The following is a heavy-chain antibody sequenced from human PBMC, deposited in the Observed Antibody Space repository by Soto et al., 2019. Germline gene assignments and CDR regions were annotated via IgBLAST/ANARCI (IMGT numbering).Heavy chain of an antibody. D-gene: IGHD3-10*01. CDR2: IYPGDSDT. CDR3: AIASGSGSYYPRLDY. Sequence: GESLKISCKGSGYNFTSYWIGWVRQMPGKGLEWMGIIYPGDSDTRYSPSFPGQVTISADKSISTAYLQWSSLKASDTAMYYCAIASGSGSYYPRLDYWGQGTLVTVSS. CDR1: GYNFTSYW. V-gene: IGHV5-51*01. J-gene: IGHJ4*02.